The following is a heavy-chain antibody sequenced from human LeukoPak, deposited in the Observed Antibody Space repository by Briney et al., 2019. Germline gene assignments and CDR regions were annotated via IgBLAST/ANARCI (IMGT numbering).Heavy chain of an antibody. J-gene: IGHJ5*02. CDR3: ARDLTGTTVFDP. CDR2: IIPILGIA. Sequence: SVKVSCKASGGTFSSYAISWVRQAPGQGLEWMGRIIPILGIANYAQKFQGRVTITADKSTSTAYMELRSLRSNDTAVYYCARDLTGTTVFDPWGQGTLVTVSS. D-gene: IGHD1-7*01. CDR1: GGTFSSYA. V-gene: IGHV1-69*04.